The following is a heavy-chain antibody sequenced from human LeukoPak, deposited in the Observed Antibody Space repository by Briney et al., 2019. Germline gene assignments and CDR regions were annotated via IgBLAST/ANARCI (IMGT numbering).Heavy chain of an antibody. CDR2: INPNSGGT. Sequence: ASVKVSCKASGYMFTGYYMHWVRQAPGQGLEWMGWINPNSGGTNYAQKFQGRVTMTRDTSTSTVYMELSSLRSEDTAVYYCARDLPFDYWGQGTLVTVSS. CDR3: ARDLPFDY. CDR1: GYMFTGYY. J-gene: IGHJ4*02. V-gene: IGHV1-2*02.